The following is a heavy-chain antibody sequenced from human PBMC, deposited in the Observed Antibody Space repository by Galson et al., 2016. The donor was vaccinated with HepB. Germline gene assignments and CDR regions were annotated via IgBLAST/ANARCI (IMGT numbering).Heavy chain of an antibody. J-gene: IGHJ5*02. CDR1: GFSFSSFW. D-gene: IGHD2-8*01. V-gene: IGHV3-23*01. Sequence: SLRLSCAASGFSFSSFWMYWVRQAPGKGLEWVSHISASGGSSTYADSVKGRFTISRDNSKNTLYLQMNSLRGDDTAVYYCAKIFYLSGHRYFDPWGQGTLVTVSS. CDR2: ISASGGSS. CDR3: AKIFYLSGHRYFDP.